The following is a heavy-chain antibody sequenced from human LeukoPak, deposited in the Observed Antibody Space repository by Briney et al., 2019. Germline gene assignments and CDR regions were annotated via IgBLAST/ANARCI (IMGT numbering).Heavy chain of an antibody. V-gene: IGHV3-21*01. CDR1: GLTFSSYS. CDR3: ARDAPAPDIVATQKQYWYFDL. Sequence: GGSLRLSCAASGLTFSSYSMNWVRQAPGKGLEWVSSISSSSSYIYYADSVKGRFTISRDNAKNSLYLQMNSLRAEDTAVYYCARDAPAPDIVATQKQYWYFDLWGRGTLVTVSS. CDR2: ISSSSSYI. D-gene: IGHD5-12*01. J-gene: IGHJ2*01.